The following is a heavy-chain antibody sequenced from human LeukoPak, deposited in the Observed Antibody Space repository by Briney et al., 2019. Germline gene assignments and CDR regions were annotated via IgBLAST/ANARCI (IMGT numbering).Heavy chain of an antibody. CDR3: ARDRGSGSYYWLRDDVFEY. J-gene: IGHJ4*02. V-gene: IGHV3-23*01. CDR2: ISGSGGTT. CDR1: GFTFSSYA. Sequence: PGGSLRLSCAASGFTFSSYAMSWVRQAPGKGLEWVSAISGSGGTTYYADSVKGRFTTSRDNLKNTLHLQMNSLRVEDTAVYFCARDRGSGSYYWLRDDVFEYWGQGTLVTVSS. D-gene: IGHD3-10*01.